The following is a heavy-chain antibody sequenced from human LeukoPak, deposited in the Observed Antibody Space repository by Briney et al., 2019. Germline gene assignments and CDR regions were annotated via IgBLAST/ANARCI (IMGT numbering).Heavy chain of an antibody. CDR1: GFSLSTSGVG. CDR3: AHKTTYYDFWSGYSQPKSAYFDY. CDR2: IYWDDDK. J-gene: IGHJ4*02. V-gene: IGHV2-5*02. D-gene: IGHD3-3*01. Sequence: SGPTLVKPTQTLTLTCTFSGFSLSTSGVGVGWIRQPPGKALEWLSLIYWDDDKRYSPSLKSRLTITKDTSKNQVVLTMTNMDPVDTATYYCAHKTTYYDFWSGYSQPKSAYFDYWGQGTLVTVSS.